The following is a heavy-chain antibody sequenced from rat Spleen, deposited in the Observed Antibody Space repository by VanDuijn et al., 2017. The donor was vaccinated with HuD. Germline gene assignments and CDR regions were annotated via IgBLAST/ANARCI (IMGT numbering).Heavy chain of an antibody. CDR2: IIYDGSRT. D-gene: IGHD1-11*01. V-gene: IGHV5S10*01. CDR1: GFTFSDYN. CDR3: ARHGRGKITYYCAKEANYGGLMDA. Sequence: EVQLVESGGGLVQPGGSLKLSCAASGFTFSDYNMAWVRQAPKKGLEWVATIIYDGSRTFYRDSVKGRFTISRDNAKSTLYLQMDSLTSEDTATYYCARHGRGKITYYCAKEANYGGLMDAWGQGASVTVSS. J-gene: IGHJ4*01.